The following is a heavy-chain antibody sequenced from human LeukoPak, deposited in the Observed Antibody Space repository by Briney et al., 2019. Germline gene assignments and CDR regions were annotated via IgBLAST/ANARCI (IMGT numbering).Heavy chain of an antibody. V-gene: IGHV7-4-1*02. Sequence: ASVKVSCKASGYTFSTYAMNWVRQAPGQGLEWMGWINTNTGNPTYAQGFTGRFVFSLDTSVSTAYLQISSLKAEDTAVYYCARALSVGASYYYYMDVWGKGTTVTVSS. J-gene: IGHJ6*03. CDR3: ARALSVGASYYYYMDV. D-gene: IGHD1-26*01. CDR2: INTNTGNP. CDR1: GYTFSTYA.